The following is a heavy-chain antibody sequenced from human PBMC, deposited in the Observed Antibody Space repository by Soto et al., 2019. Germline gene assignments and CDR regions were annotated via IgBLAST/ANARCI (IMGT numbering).Heavy chain of an antibody. Sequence: QLQLQESGPGLVKPSETLSLTCTVSGGSISSSSYYWGWIRQPPGKGLEWIGSIYYSGSTYYNPSLKSQVIITVDTSKNQFSLNLSSVTAADTAVYYCARVVDIVATFDYWGQGTLVTVSS. CDR1: GGSISSSSYY. CDR2: IYYSGST. CDR3: ARVVDIVATFDY. J-gene: IGHJ4*02. V-gene: IGHV4-39*01. D-gene: IGHD5-12*01.